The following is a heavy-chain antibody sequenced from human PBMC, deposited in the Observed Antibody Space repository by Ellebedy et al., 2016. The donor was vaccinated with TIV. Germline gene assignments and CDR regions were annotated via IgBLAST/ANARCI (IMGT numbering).Heavy chain of an antibody. V-gene: IGHV3-7*01. CDR3: SDFDV. CDR2: INQDGSET. CDR1: GFTFSNFW. J-gene: IGHJ3*01. Sequence: GGSLRLXXVASGFTFSNFWMSWVRQAPGKGPEWVGNINQDGSETNYVDSVKGRFTISGDNAKSSMFLQMNNLRVEDTAVYYCSDFDVWGQGTMVTVSS.